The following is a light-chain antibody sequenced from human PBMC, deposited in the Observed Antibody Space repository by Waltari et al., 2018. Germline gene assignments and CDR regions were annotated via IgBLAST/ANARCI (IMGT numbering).Light chain of an antibody. V-gene: IGLV2-11*01. CDR2: DVS. Sequence: QSALTQPRSVSGSPGQSVTISCTGTSSDVGGYNYVSWYQQHPGQAPKLMIYDVSKRPSGVPDRFSGSKSGHTASLTISGLQAEDEADYYCCSYAGSYTHVVVGGGTKLTVL. J-gene: IGLJ2*01. CDR1: SSDVGGYNY. CDR3: CSYAGSYTHVV.